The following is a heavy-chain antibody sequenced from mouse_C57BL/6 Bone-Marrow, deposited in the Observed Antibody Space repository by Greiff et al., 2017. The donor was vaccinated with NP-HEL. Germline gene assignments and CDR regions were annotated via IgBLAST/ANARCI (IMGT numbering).Heavy chain of an antibody. CDR2: IDPENGDT. Sequence: EVQLQESGAELVRPGASVKLSCTASGFNIKDDYMHWVKQRPEQGLEWIGWIDPENGDTEYASKFQGKATITADTSSNTAYLQLSSLTSEDTAVYYCTITTVVARPWFAYWGQGTLVTVSA. V-gene: IGHV14-4*01. D-gene: IGHD1-1*01. CDR1: GFNIKDDY. CDR3: TITTVVARPWFAY. J-gene: IGHJ3*01.